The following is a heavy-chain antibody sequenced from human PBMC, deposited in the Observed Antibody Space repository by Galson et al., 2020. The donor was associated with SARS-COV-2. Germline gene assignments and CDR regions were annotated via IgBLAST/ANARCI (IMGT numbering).Heavy chain of an antibody. CDR3: ARDPNYSSSKD. V-gene: IGHV3-11*06. D-gene: IGHD2-2*01. CDR1: GFSFGNSY. CDR2: ISGSGSPT. Sequence: GESLKISCAGSGFSFGNSYIHWIRQTPGERLEWLSYISGSGSPTIYADSVKGRFTISRDNAKNSVYLQMNSLRVDDTAVYYCARDPNYSSSKDWGQGTLVTVSS. J-gene: IGHJ4*02.